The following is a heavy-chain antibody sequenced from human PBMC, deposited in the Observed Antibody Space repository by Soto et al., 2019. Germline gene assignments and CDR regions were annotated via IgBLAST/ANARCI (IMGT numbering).Heavy chain of an antibody. Sequence: SETLSLTCTVSGGSISSGNYYWSWIRQPPGKGLEWIGFISYSGSTNHNLPLKRRVTISVATSKNHFSLNPSSVTPADTAVYSCARAILTRYYNVIDAFDIWGQGTMLTVSS. CDR3: ARAILTRYYNVIDAFDI. D-gene: IGHD3-9*01. J-gene: IGHJ3*02. V-gene: IGHV4-61*03. CDR2: ISYSGST. CDR1: GGSISSGNYY.